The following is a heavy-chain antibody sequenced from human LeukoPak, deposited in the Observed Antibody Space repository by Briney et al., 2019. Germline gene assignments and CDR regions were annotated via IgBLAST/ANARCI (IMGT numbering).Heavy chain of an antibody. V-gene: IGHV1-18*01. CDR1: GYTFTSYG. CDR2: ISAYNGNT. D-gene: IGHD5-18*01. Sequence: ASVKVSCKASGYTFTSYGISWVRQAPGQGLEWMGWISAYNGNTNYAQKLQGRVTMTTDTSTSTAYMELRSLRSDDTAVYYCARVEWGVDTAMVTGYWGQGTLVTVSS. J-gene: IGHJ4*02. CDR3: ARVEWGVDTAMVTGY.